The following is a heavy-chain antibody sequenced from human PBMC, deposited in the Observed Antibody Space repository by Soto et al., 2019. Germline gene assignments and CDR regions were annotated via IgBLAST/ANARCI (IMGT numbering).Heavy chain of an antibody. CDR3: AGSYSSSPDWFDP. J-gene: IGHJ5*02. CDR1: GGTFSSYA. CDR2: IIPIFGTA. Sequence: SVKVSCKASGGTFSSYAISWVRQAPGQGLEWMGGIIPIFGTANYAQKFQGRVTITADESTSTAYMELSSLRSEDTAVYYCAGSYSSSPDWFDPWGQGTLVTVSS. V-gene: IGHV1-69*13. D-gene: IGHD6-6*01.